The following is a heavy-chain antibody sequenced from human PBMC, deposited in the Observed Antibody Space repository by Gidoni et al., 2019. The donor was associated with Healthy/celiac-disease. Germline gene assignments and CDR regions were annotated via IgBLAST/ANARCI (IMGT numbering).Heavy chain of an antibody. J-gene: IGHJ6*02. V-gene: IGHV3-74*01. CDR1: GFTGSSDW. Sequence: EVQLVESGGGVVQPGGSLRLAGAASGFTGSSDWMHWVRQAPGKGLVWVSRINSDGSSTSYADSVKCRFTISRDNAKNKLYLQMNSLRAEDTAVYYCARDMVRTDYYYYGMDVWGQGTTVTVSS. CDR2: INSDGSST. CDR3: ARDMVRTDYYYYGMDV. D-gene: IGHD3-10*01.